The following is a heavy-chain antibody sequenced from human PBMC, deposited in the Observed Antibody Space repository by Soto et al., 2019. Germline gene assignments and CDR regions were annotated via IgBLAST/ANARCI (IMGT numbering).Heavy chain of an antibody. J-gene: IGHJ4*02. CDR2: IHYSGST. CDR3: GRGEIQGLIDY. CDR1: GGSISSGGYY. Sequence: SETLSLTCTVSGGSISSGGYYWSWIRQHPGKGLEWIGYIHYSGSTYYNPSLKSRVTISVDTSKNQFSLKLSSVTAADTAVYSCGRGEIQGLIDYWARGTLVTVSP. D-gene: IGHD1-26*01. V-gene: IGHV4-31*03.